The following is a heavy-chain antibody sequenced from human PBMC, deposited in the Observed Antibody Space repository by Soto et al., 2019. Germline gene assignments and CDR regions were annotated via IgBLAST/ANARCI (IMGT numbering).Heavy chain of an antibody. CDR1: GFTFTSSA. J-gene: IGHJ5*02. V-gene: IGHV1-58*01. Sequence: GPSVKVSCKASGFTFTSSAVQWVRQARGQRLEWIGWTVVGSGNTNYAQKFQERVTITRDMSTSTAYMELSSLRSEDTAVYYCAASRYGDYFWFDPWGQGTLVTVSS. CDR3: AASRYGDYFWFDP. D-gene: IGHD4-17*01. CDR2: TVVGSGNT.